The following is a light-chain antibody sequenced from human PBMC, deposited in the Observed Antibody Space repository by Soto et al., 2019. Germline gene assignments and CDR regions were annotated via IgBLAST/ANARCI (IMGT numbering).Light chain of an antibody. Sequence: QSVLTHPPSVSGAPGQRVTISCTGSSSNIGAGYDVHWYQQLPGTAPKLLIYGNSNRPSGVPDRFSVSKSGTSASLAITGLQAEDEADYYCQSYDSSLSGSVVFGGGTKLTVL. CDR2: GNS. CDR3: QSYDSSLSGSVV. J-gene: IGLJ2*01. V-gene: IGLV1-40*01. CDR1: SSNIGAGYD.